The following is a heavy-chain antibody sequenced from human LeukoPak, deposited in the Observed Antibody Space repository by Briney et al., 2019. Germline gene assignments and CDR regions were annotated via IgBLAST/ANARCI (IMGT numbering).Heavy chain of an antibody. J-gene: IGHJ4*02. D-gene: IGHD3-10*01. CDR3: AIDYGSGSYYIPGDY. CDR2: IYYSGST. Sequence: PSETLSLTRTVSGGSISSSSYYWGWIRQPPGKGLEWIGSIYYSGSTYYNPSPKSRVTISVDTSKNQFSLKLSSVTAADTAVYYCAIDYGSGSYYIPGDYWGQGTLVTVSS. CDR1: GGSISSSSYY. V-gene: IGHV4-39*01.